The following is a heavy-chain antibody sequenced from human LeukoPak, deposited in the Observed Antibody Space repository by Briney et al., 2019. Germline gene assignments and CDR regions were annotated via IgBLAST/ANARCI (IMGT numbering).Heavy chain of an antibody. V-gene: IGHV3-30*04. Sequence: PGGSLRLSCAASGFTFSSYAMHWVRQAPGKGLEWVAVISYDGSNKYYADSVKGRFTISRDNSKNTLYLQMNSLRAEDTAVYYCAKVGGLDFWSGYYSFWGQGTLVTVSS. CDR3: AKVGGLDFWSGYYSF. CDR1: GFTFSSYA. CDR2: ISYDGSNK. J-gene: IGHJ4*02. D-gene: IGHD3-3*01.